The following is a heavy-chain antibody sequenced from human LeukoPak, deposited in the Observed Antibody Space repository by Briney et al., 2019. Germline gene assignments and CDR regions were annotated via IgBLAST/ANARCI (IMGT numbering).Heavy chain of an antibody. CDR1: GGSISSYY. J-gene: IGHJ4*02. CDR3: AREAYDFWSGYQAAGFDY. D-gene: IGHD3-3*01. Sequence: SETLSLTCTVSGGSISSYYWSWIRQPAGKGLEWIGRTYTSGSTNYNPSLKSRVTMSVDTSKNQFSLKLSSVTAADTAVYYCAREAYDFWSGYQAAGFDYWGQGTLVTVSS. CDR2: TYTSGST. V-gene: IGHV4-4*07.